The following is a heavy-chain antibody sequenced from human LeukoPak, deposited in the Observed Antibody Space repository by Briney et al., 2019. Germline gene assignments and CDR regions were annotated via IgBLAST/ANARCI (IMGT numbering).Heavy chain of an antibody. J-gene: IGHJ4*02. CDR3: ARDRSGYDQSNDY. CDR1: GYTFTGYY. CDR2: ISAYNGNT. V-gene: IGHV1-18*04. Sequence: ASVEVSCKASGYTFTGYYMHWVRQAPGQGLEWMGWISAYNGNTNYAQKLQGRVTMTTDTSTSTAYMELRSLRSDDTAVYYCARDRSGYDQSNDYWGQGTLVTVSS. D-gene: IGHD5-12*01.